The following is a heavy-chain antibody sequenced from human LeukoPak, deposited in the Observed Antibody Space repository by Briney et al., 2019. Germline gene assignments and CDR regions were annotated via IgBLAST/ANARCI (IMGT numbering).Heavy chain of an antibody. CDR1: GGSFNDYY. J-gene: IGHJ4*02. CDR2: ITGGGDNT. Sequence: ETLSLTCAVYGGSFNDYYWIWIRPAPGKGLEWVSAITGGGDNTYYADSVKGRFTISRDNSKNTLYLQVNSLRAEDTAIYYCTKDPNCLGCYRNYFDYWGQGTLVTVSS. CDR3: TKDPNCLGCYRNYFDY. D-gene: IGHD2-2*02. V-gene: IGHV3-23*01.